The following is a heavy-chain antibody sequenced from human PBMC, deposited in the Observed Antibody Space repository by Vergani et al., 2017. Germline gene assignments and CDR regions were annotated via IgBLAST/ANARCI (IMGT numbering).Heavy chain of an antibody. Sequence: EVQLVQSGAAVKKPGESLKISCTGSGYSFTSYWIGWVRQMPGKGLEWMGIIYPGDSDTRYSPSFQGQVTISADKSISTAYLQWSSLKASDTAMYYCARQAPDYKNAFDIWGQGTMVTVSS. CDR2: IYPGDSDT. V-gene: IGHV5-51*01. J-gene: IGHJ3*02. D-gene: IGHD4-11*01. CDR1: GYSFTSYW. CDR3: ARQAPDYKNAFDI.